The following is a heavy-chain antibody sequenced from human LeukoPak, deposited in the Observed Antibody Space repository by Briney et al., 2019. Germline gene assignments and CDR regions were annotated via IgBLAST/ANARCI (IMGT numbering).Heavy chain of an antibody. J-gene: IGHJ6*04. CDR3: ARGSPDYGGKLRDGMDV. V-gene: IGHV3-48*03. CDR1: GFTFSSYE. CDR2: ISSSGSNI. Sequence: GGSLRLSCAASGFTFSSYEMNWVRQAPGKGLEWVSYISSSGSNIYYADSVKGRFTISRDNAKNSLYLQMNSLRAEDTAVYYCARGSPDYGGKLRDGMDVWGKGTTVTVSS. D-gene: IGHD4-23*01.